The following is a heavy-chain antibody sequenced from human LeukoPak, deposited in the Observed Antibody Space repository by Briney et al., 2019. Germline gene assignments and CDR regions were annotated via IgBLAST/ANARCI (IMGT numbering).Heavy chain of an antibody. CDR1: GGSFSDYF. CDR3: ARRDISTGYGLIGY. J-gene: IGHJ4*02. CDR2: INHSGST. D-gene: IGHD3-9*01. Sequence: SETLSLTCAVYGGSFSDYFWSWIRQPPGKGLEWIGEINHSGSTHYSPSLKSRVTISVDTSKNQFSLKLTSVTAADTAVYYCARRDISTGYGLIGYWGQGTLVTVSS. V-gene: IGHV4-34*01.